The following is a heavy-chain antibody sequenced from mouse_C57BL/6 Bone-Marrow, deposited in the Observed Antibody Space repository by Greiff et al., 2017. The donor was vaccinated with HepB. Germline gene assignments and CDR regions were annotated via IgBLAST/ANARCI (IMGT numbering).Heavy chain of an antibody. Sequence: EVKLVASGGDLVKPGGSLKLSCAASGFTFSSYGMSWVRQTPDKRLEWVATISSGGSYTYYPDSVKGRFTISRDNAKNTLYLQMSSLKSEDTAMYYCARRGEGFAYWGQGTLVTVSA. V-gene: IGHV5-6*02. CDR2: ISSGGSYT. CDR1: GFTFSSYG. CDR3: ARRGEGFAY. J-gene: IGHJ3*01.